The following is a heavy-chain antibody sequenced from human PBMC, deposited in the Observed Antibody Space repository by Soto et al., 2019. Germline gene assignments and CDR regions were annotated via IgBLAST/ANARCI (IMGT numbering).Heavy chain of an antibody. CDR1: GYTFTSYG. J-gene: IGHJ4*02. Sequence: ASVKVSCKASGYTFTSYGVSWVRQAPGQGLEWMGWISAYNGNTNYAQKLQGRVTMTTDTSTSTAYMELRSLRSDDTAVYYCARVGVSYYDSDIGLIYDWGKGTLVTVSS. V-gene: IGHV1-18*01. CDR2: ISAYNGNT. CDR3: ARVGVSYYDSDIGLIYD. D-gene: IGHD3-22*01.